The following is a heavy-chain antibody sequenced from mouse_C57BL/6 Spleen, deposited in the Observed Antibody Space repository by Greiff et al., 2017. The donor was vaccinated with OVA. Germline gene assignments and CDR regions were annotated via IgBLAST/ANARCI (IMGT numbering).Heavy chain of an antibody. V-gene: IGHV1-69*01. CDR3: ARGDYYGSSWDYAMDY. CDR1: GYTFTSYW. Sequence: QVQLKQPGAELVMPGASVKLSCKASGYTFTSYWMHWVKQRPGQGLEWIGEIDPSDSYTNYNQKFKGKSTLTVDKSSSTAYMQLSSLTSEDSAVYYCARGDYYGSSWDYAMDYWGQGTSVTVSS. CDR2: IDPSDSYT. D-gene: IGHD1-1*01. J-gene: IGHJ4*01.